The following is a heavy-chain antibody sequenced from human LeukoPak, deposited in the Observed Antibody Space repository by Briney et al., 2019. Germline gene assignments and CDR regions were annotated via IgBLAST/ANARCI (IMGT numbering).Heavy chain of an antibody. D-gene: IGHD3-3*01. CDR2: IYSGGST. CDR1: GFTVSSNY. J-gene: IGHJ6*02. V-gene: IGHV3-53*04. Sequence: LTGGSLRLSRAASGFTVSSNYMSWVRPAPGKGLEWVSVIYSGGSTYYADSVKGRFTISRHNSKNTLYLQMNSLRAEDTAVYYCARDYFGVHYGMDVWGQGTTVTVSS. CDR3: ARDYFGVHYGMDV.